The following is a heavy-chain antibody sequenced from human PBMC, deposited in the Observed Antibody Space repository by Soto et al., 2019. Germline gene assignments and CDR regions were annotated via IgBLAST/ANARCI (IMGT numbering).Heavy chain of an antibody. J-gene: IGHJ4*02. V-gene: IGHV1-18*01. CDR2: ISAYNGNT. D-gene: IGHD3-22*01. Sequence: GASVKVSCKASGYTFTSYGISWVRQAPGQGLEWMGWISAYNGNTNYAQKLQGRVTMTTDTSTSTAYMELRSLRSDDTAVYYCASTIPLPVSHYYYDSSGLGLLYWGQGTLVTVSS. CDR3: ASTIPLPVSHYYYDSSGLGLLY. CDR1: GYTFTSYG.